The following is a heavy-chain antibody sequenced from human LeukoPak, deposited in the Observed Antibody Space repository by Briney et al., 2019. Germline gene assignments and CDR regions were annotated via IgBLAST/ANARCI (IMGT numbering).Heavy chain of an antibody. Sequence: PGGSLRLSCAASGFTFSSYEMNWVRQAPGKGLEWVSYISSSGSTIYYADSVKGRFTISRDNAKNSLYLQMNSLRAEDTAVYYCVRDYRVAASGSDGLDYWGQGTLVTVSS. J-gene: IGHJ4*02. CDR2: ISSSGSTI. CDR1: GFTFSSYE. CDR3: VRDYRVAASGSDGLDY. D-gene: IGHD6-13*01. V-gene: IGHV3-48*03.